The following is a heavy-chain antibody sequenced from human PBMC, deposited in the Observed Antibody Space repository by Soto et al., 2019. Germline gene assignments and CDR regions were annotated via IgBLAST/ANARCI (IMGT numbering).Heavy chain of an antibody. CDR2: INPNTGGT. D-gene: IGHD2-2*02. Sequence: ASVKVSCKASGYTFTGYYMHWVRQATGQGLEWMGWINPNTGGTNYAQKFHRSVTMTRHTSISTAYMELSRLRSDDTAVYYCARVLLSGPAAILLMDVLGQGTTVTVSS. V-gene: IGHV1-2*02. CDR3: ARVLLSGPAAILLMDV. J-gene: IGHJ6*02. CDR1: GYTFTGYY.